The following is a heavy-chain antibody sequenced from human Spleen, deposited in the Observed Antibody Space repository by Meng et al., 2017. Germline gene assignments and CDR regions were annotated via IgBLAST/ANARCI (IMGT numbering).Heavy chain of an antibody. J-gene: IGHJ4*02. CDR3: ARGRGGYYDYVWGSYRYTLYYFDY. Sequence: SETLSLTCAVYGGSFSGYYWSWIRQPPGKGLEWIGEINHSGSTKYNPSLKSRVTISVDTSKNQFSLKLSSVTAADTAVYYCARGRGGYYDYVWGSYRYTLYYFDYWGQGTLVTVSS. D-gene: IGHD3-16*02. CDR2: INHSGST. CDR1: GGSFSGYY. V-gene: IGHV4-34*01.